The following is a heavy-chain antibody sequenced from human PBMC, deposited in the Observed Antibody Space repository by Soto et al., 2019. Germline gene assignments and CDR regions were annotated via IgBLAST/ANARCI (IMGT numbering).Heavy chain of an antibody. CDR1: GGTFSSDS. V-gene: IGHV1-69*01. Sequence: QVQLVQSVAEVKKPGSSVKVSCKASGGTFSSDSINWVRQAPGQGLEWMGEIIPIFGTANYAQKFQGRVTITADESTSTAYMELSSLRSEDTAVYYCARDGGRHSGGIDYWGQGTLVTASS. CDR2: IIPIFGTA. CDR3: ARDGGRHSGGIDY. J-gene: IGHJ4*02. D-gene: IGHD1-26*01.